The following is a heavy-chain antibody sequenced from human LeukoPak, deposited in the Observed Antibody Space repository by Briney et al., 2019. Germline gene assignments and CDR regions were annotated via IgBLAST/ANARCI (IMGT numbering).Heavy chain of an antibody. D-gene: IGHD3-22*01. Sequence: PGGSLRLSCAASGLTFSSYAMNCVREAPGKGVGWVSTISVSGGTTYYADSVKGRFTITRDNSKNMVYLQMNSLRAEDTAVYYCAKEKYYYDTSVYYPGDFVDYWGQGTLVTVSS. V-gene: IGHV3-23*01. CDR1: GLTFSSYA. J-gene: IGHJ4*02. CDR2: ISVSGGTT. CDR3: AKEKYYYDTSVYYPGDFVDY.